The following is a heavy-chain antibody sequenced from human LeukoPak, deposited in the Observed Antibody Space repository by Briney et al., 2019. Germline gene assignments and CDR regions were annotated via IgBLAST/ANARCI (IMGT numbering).Heavy chain of an antibody. CDR3: ARGLDYYDSSGYGY. CDR1: GYTFTSYG. CDR2: ISAYNGNT. V-gene: IGHV1-18*01. Sequence: ASVKVPCKASGYTFTSYGISWVRQAPGQGLEWMGWISAYNGNTNYAQKLQGRVTMTTDTSTSTAYMELRSLRSDDTAVYYCARGLDYYDSSGYGYWGQGTLVTVSS. D-gene: IGHD3-22*01. J-gene: IGHJ4*02.